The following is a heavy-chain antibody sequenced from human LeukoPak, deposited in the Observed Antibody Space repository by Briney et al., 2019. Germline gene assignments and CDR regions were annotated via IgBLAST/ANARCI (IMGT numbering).Heavy chain of an antibody. CDR2: ITNRGDTV. V-gene: IGHV3-11*01. D-gene: IGHD2-2*01. J-gene: IGHJ6*02. CDR1: GFTFSDYY. CDR3: ALSSIHKDYYFGMDV. Sequence: GGSLTLSCAASGFTFSDYYMTWVRQATGKGLERLTHITNRGDTVFYVDSVKRRSTVSRDNAKRSLYLQIESLKDDDTAVYHCALSSIHKDYYFGMDVWGQGTTVTVPS.